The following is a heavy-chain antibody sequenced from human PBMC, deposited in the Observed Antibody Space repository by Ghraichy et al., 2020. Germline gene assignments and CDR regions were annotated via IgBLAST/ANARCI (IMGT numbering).Heavy chain of an antibody. CDR2: KRHDGSNE. J-gene: IGHJ4*02. D-gene: IGHD2-21*01. CDR1: GFTFRIYG. CDR3: AKDLGGDYRSFDY. Sequence: GGSLRLSCAASGFTFRIYGMHWVRQAPGKGLEWVAYKRHDGSNEYFADSVKGRFTISRDNSKNTLYLQMNSLRAEDTAVYYCAKDLGGDYRSFDYWGQGTLVTVSS. V-gene: IGHV3-30*02.